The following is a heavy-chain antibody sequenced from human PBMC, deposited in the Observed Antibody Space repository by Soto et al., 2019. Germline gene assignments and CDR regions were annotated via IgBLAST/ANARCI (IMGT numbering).Heavy chain of an antibody. CDR3: TRDPPMITFGGAFTNDNWFDP. CDR1: GFTFGDYA. V-gene: IGHV3-49*03. D-gene: IGHD3-16*01. Sequence: PGGSLRLSCTASGFTFGDYAMSWFRQAPGKGLEWVGFIRSKAYGGTTEYAASVKGRFTISRDDSKSIAYLQMNSLKTEDTAVYYCTRDPPMITFGGAFTNDNWFDPWGHGTLVTVSS. J-gene: IGHJ5*02. CDR2: IRSKAYGGTT.